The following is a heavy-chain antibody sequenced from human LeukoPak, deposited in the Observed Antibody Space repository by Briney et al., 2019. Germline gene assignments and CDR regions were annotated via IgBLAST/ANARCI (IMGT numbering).Heavy chain of an antibody. V-gene: IGHV5-51*01. J-gene: IGHJ5*02. CDR2: IYPGDSDT. CDR3: ARHQAFYTTAYPFDP. D-gene: IGHD4-17*01. Sequence: GESLEISCKGSGYSFTSYWIGWVRQMPGKGLEWMGIIYPGDSDTRYSPSFQGQVTISADKSISTAYLQWSSLKASDTAMYYCARHQAFYTTAYPFDPWGQGTLVTVSS. CDR1: GYSFTSYW.